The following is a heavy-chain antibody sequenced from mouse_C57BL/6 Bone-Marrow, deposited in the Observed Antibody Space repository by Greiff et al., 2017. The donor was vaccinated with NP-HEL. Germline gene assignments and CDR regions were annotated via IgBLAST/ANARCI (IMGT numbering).Heavy chain of an antibody. CDR2: IGPSDSYT. CDR1: GYTFTSYW. Sequence: QVQLQQPGAELVMPGASVKLSCKASGYTFTSYWMHWVKQRPGQGLEWIGEIGPSDSYTNYNQKFKGKSTLTVDKSSSTAYMQLSSLTSEDSAVYYCARLSSGSWYFDVWGTGTTVTVSS. J-gene: IGHJ1*03. CDR3: ARLSSGSWYFDV. V-gene: IGHV1-69*01. D-gene: IGHD3-2*02.